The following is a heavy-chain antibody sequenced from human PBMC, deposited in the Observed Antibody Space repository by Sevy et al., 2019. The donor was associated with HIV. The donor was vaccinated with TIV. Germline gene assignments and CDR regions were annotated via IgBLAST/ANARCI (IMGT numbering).Heavy chain of an antibody. CDR3: ARDYRRDFWSGYSNYFDP. J-gene: IGHJ5*02. CDR1: GESITRYF. CDR2: MYHSGST. D-gene: IGHD3-3*01. V-gene: IGHV4-59*01. Sequence: SETLSLTCTVSGESITRYFWSWIRQPPGKGLEWIGYMYHSGSTNYNPSLKRRVSLSIDTSKNEFSLTLSSVTAADTAVYYCARDYRRDFWSGYSNYFDPWGPGILVTVSS.